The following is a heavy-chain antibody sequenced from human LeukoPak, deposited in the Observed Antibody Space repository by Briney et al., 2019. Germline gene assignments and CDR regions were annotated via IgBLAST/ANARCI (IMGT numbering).Heavy chain of an antibody. CDR1: GFTFSSYG. Sequence: GSLRLSCAASGFTFSSYGMHWVRQAPGKGLECVAIIWFDGSNKYSANSVKGQFTISRDNSKNTLYLQMNSLRDEDTAVYYCTRDRRDSRNYYEEFDYWGQGTLVTVSS. CDR2: IWFDGSNK. D-gene: IGHD3-16*01. J-gene: IGHJ4*02. CDR3: TRDRRDSRNYYEEFDY. V-gene: IGHV3-33*01.